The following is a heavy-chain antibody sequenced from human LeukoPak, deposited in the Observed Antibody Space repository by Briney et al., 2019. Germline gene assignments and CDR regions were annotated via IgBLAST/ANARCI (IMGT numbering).Heavy chain of an antibody. J-gene: IGHJ4*02. D-gene: IGHD3-3*01. CDR1: GGSISSSSYY. CDR3: ARDRAALTYYDFWSGYYLFDY. CDR2: IYTSGST. Sequence: SETLSLTCTVSGGSISSSSYYWGWLRQPPGTGLEWIGRIYTSGSTNYNPSLKSRVTMSVDTSKNQFSLKLSSVTAADTAVYYCARDRAALTYYDFWSGYYLFDYWGQGTLVTVSS. V-gene: IGHV4-39*07.